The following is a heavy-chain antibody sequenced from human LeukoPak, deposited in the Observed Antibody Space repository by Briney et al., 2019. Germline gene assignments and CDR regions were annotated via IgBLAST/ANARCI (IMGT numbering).Heavy chain of an antibody. Sequence: GGSLRLSCAASGFTFSSYEMNWVRQAPGKGLEWVSYISSSGSTIYYADSVKGRFTISRDNAKNSLYLQMNSLRAEDTAVYYCASHQWELRDAFDIWGQGTMVTVSS. V-gene: IGHV3-48*03. D-gene: IGHD1-26*01. J-gene: IGHJ3*02. CDR2: ISSSGSTI. CDR1: GFTFSSYE. CDR3: ASHQWELRDAFDI.